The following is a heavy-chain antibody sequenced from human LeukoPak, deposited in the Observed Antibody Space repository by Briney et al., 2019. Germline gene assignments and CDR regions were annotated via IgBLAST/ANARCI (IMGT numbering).Heavy chain of an antibody. CDR3: ARPSMRGDYFDY. CDR2: IIPIFGTA. D-gene: IGHD2-8*01. V-gene: IGHV1-69*06. CDR1: GGTFSSYA. J-gene: IGHJ4*02. Sequence: SVKVSCKASGGTFSSYAISWVRQAPGQGLEWMGGIIPIFGTANYAQKFQGRVTITADKSTSTAYMELSSLRSEDTAVYYRARPSMRGDYFDYWGQGTLVTVSS.